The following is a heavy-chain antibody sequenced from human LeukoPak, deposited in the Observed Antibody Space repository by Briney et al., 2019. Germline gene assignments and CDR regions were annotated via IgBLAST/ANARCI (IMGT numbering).Heavy chain of an antibody. Sequence: SMKVSCKASGFTLSRSAVQWVRQARGQRLEWIGWIVVGSGNTNYAQKFQEGVTITRDMSTSTAYMELSSLRSEDTAVYYCAAGYCSGGSCPPDYWGQGTLVTVSS. CDR3: AAGYCSGGSCPPDY. CDR2: IVVGSGNT. V-gene: IGHV1-58*01. CDR1: GFTLSRSA. D-gene: IGHD2-15*01. J-gene: IGHJ4*02.